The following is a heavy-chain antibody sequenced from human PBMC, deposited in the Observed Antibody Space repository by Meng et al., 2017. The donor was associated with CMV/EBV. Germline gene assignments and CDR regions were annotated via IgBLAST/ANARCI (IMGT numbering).Heavy chain of an antibody. CDR2: ISGSGGST. CDR3: AKGFRAYSSSWYDISDY. Sequence: GESLKISCAASGFTFSSYAMSWVRQAPGKGLEWVSAISGSGGSTSHADSVKGRFTISRDNSKNTLYLQMNSLRAEDTAVYYCAKGFRAYSSSWYDISDYWGQGTLVTVSS. J-gene: IGHJ4*02. D-gene: IGHD6-13*01. V-gene: IGHV3-23*01. CDR1: GFTFSSYA.